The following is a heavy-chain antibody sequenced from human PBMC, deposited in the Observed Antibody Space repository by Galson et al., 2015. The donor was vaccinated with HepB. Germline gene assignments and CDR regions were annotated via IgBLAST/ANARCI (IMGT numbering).Heavy chain of an antibody. V-gene: IGHV1-69*13. J-gene: IGHJ5*02. CDR3: ARFGLGVEYWFDP. CDR1: GGTFSSYA. Sequence: SVKVSCKASGGTFSSYAISWVRQAPGQGLEWMGGIIPIFGTANYAQKFQGRVTITADESTSTAYMELSSLRSEDTAVYYCARFGLGVEYWFDPWGQGTLVTVSS. CDR2: IIPIFGTA. D-gene: IGHD3-3*01.